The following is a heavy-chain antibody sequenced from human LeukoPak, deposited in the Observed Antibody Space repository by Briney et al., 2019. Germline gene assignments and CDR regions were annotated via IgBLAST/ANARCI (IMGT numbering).Heavy chain of an antibody. D-gene: IGHD3-3*01. CDR1: GFTFSSYS. J-gene: IGHJ4*02. CDR3: ARTDRFLEWLPYY. Sequence: GGSLRLSCTASGFTFSSYSMNWVRQAPGKGLGWVSSISSSSSYIYYADSVKGRFTISRDNAKNSLYLQMNSLRAEDTAVYYCARTDRFLEWLPYYWGQGTLVTVSS. CDR2: ISSSSSYI. V-gene: IGHV3-21*01.